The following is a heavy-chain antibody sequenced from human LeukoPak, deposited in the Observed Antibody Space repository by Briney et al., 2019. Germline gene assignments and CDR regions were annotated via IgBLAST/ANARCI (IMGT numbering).Heavy chain of an antibody. Sequence: DPSETLSLTCTVSGVSISTSRYYWGWIRQPPGKGLEWIGNIYYTGPTYYNASLESRVTISLDTSKNQFFLKLNSVTAADTAMYYCARGGYSRTFDIWGQGTMVTVSS. J-gene: IGHJ3*02. CDR3: ARGGYSRTFDI. V-gene: IGHV4-39*01. D-gene: IGHD6-13*01. CDR2: IYYTGPT. CDR1: GVSISTSRYY.